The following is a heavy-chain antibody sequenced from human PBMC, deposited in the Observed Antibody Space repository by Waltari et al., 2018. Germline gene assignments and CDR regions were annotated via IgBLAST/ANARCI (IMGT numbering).Heavy chain of an antibody. Sequence: QVQLVQSGAEVQKPGSSVKVSCKASGGTFSSYAISWVRQAPGQGLEWMGGIIPIVGTANYAQKFQGRVTITADKSTSTAYMELSSLRSEDTAVYYCARDAYYYGSGSYSHFDYWGQGTLVTVSS. CDR1: GGTFSSYA. V-gene: IGHV1-69*14. J-gene: IGHJ4*02. CDR2: IIPIVGTA. D-gene: IGHD3-10*01. CDR3: ARDAYYYGSGSYSHFDY.